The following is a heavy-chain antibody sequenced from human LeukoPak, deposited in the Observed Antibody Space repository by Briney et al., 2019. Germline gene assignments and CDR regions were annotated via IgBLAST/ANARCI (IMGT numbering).Heavy chain of an antibody. V-gene: IGHV6-1*01. CDR2: TYYRSKWYN. J-gene: IGHJ3*02. Sequence: SQTLSLTCAISGDSVSSNSAAWNWIRQSPSRGLEWLGRTYYRSKWYNDYAVSVKSRITINPDTSKNQFSLKLSSVTAADTAVYYCARQATVTTFPDAFDIWGQGTMVTVSS. CDR3: ARQATVTTFPDAFDI. CDR1: GDSVSSNSAA. D-gene: IGHD4-17*01.